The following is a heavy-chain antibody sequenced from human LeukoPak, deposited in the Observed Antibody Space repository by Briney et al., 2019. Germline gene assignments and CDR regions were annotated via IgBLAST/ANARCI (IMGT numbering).Heavy chain of an antibody. D-gene: IGHD2-2*01. CDR3: ARHDYIVVVPAVYYYYYMDV. V-gene: IGHV1-69*13. CDR1: GGTFSSYA. Sequence: SVKVSCRASGGTFSSYAISWVRQAPGQGLEWMGGIIPIFGTANYAQKFQGRVTITADESTSTAYMELSSLRSEDTAVYYCARHDYIVVVPAVYYYYYMDVWGKGTTVTVSS. J-gene: IGHJ6*03. CDR2: IIPIFGTA.